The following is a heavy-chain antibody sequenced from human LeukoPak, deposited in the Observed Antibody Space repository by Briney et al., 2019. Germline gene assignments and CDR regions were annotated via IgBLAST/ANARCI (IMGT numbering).Heavy chain of an antibody. CDR3: ASVVRYYYDSSGYYRDY. CDR2: IYYSGST. D-gene: IGHD3-22*01. J-gene: IGHJ4*02. CDR1: GGSISSGDYY. Sequence: SQTLSLTRTVSGGSISSGDYYWSWIRQPPGKGLEWIGYIYYSGSTYYNPSLKSRVTISVDTSKNQFSLKLSSVTAADTAVYYCASVVRYYYDSSGYYRDYWGQGTLVTVSS. V-gene: IGHV4-30-4*01.